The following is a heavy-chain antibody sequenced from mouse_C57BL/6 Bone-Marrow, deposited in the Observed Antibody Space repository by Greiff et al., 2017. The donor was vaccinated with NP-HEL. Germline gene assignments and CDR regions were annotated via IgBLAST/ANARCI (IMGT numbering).Heavy chain of an antibody. D-gene: IGHD1-1*01. V-gene: IGHV1-42*01. CDR2: INPSTGGT. CDR1: GYSFTGYY. J-gene: IGHJ2*01. Sequence: EVQLQQSGPELVKPGASVKISCKASGYSFTGYYMNWVKQSPEKSLEWIGEINPSTGGTTYNQKFKAKATLTADKSSSTAYKQLKSRTSEDAAVYYCARMNGSSDVDDWGKGTTLTFSS. CDR3: ARMNGSSDVDD.